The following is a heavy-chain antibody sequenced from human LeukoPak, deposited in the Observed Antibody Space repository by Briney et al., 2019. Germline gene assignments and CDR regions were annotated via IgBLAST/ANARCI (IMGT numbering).Heavy chain of an antibody. CDR2: LSGSGSST. CDR3: ARERDYGPADY. V-gene: IGHV3-23*01. Sequence: GSLRLSCVASGFIFNKHAMSXVRQAPGKGLEWVSGLSGSGSSTDYADSVKGRFTVSRDNSKNTLFLQMNSLRAEDTAIYYCARERDYGPADYWGQGTLVTVSS. CDR1: GFIFNKHA. D-gene: IGHD4/OR15-4a*01. J-gene: IGHJ4*02.